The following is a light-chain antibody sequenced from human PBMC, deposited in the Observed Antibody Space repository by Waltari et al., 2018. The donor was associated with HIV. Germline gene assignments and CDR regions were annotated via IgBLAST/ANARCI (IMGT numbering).Light chain of an antibody. CDR1: QSIGIN. J-gene: IGKJ1*01. CDR3: QQYNNRPPLT. CDR2: DAS. Sequence: EIVMTQSPATLSVSPGERATLSCRASQSIGINLAWYQQKPGQAPRLLIYDASTRATGVPARFRGSGSGTEFTLSISSLQSEDFAVYYCQQYNNRPPLTFGQGTKVEIK. V-gene: IGKV3-15*01.